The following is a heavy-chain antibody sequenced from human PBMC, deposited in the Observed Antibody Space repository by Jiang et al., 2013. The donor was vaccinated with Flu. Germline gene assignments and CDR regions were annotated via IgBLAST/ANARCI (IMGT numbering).Heavy chain of an antibody. J-gene: IGHJ4*02. V-gene: IGHV7-4-1*02. D-gene: IGHD3-3*01. CDR3: AITVEWFE. Sequence: SGSELKKPGDSVRISCKASGYSFTDYAVNWMRQAPGQGLESMGWINTKTWRPTYAQDFAGRFVFSLDASSTTAFLEIRDLETADTATYYCAITVEWFEWGQGTLVTVSS. CDR1: GYSFTDYA. CDR2: INTKTWRP.